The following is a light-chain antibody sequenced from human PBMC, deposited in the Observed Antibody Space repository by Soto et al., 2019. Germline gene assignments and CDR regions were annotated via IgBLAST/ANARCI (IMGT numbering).Light chain of an antibody. CDR3: GTWDSSLDAGV. CDR1: NSNIGSNS. CDR2: DND. J-gene: IGLJ2*01. V-gene: IGLV1-51*01. Sequence: QSVLTQPPSVSAAPGQKVTISCSGSNSNIGSNSVSWYQQLPGTAPKLLIYDNDKRPSEIPDRFSGSRSGTSATLGIAGLQTGDEDDYYCGTWDSSLDAGVFGGGTKLTVL.